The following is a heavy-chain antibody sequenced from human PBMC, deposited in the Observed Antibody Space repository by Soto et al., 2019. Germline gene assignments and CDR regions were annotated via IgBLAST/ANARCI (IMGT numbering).Heavy chain of an antibody. J-gene: IGHJ6*03. Sequence: SETLSLTCTVSGGSISSYYWSWIRQPPGKGLEWIGYIYYSGSTNYNPSLKSRVTISVDTSKNQFSLKLSSVTAADTAVYYCASDMTTATSGYYYYMDVWGKGTTVTVSS. CDR2: IYYSGST. CDR1: GGSISSYY. D-gene: IGHD4-4*01. V-gene: IGHV4-59*08. CDR3: ASDMTTATSGYYYYMDV.